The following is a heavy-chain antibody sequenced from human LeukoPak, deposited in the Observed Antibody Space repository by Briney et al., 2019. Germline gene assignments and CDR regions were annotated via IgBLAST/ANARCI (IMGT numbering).Heavy chain of an antibody. J-gene: IGHJ4*02. Sequence: GSLRLSCAASGFTSSSYEMNWVRQAPGKGLEWVSHISSSGSTTYYADSVKGRFTFSRDNAKNSLYLQMNSLRVEDTAVYYCARGRGIRTGTFDYWGQGTLVTVSS. CDR3: ARGRGIRTGTFDY. CDR1: GFTSSSYE. CDR2: ISSSGSTT. V-gene: IGHV3-48*03. D-gene: IGHD1-1*01.